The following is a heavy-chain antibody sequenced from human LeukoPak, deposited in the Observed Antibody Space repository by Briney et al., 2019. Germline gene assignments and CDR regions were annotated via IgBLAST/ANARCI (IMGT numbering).Heavy chain of an antibody. J-gene: IGHJ3*02. CDR2: IKQDGSEK. V-gene: IGHV3-7*01. CDR3: ARDRTRLGEFFDAFDI. CDR1: GFTFSSYA. Sequence: PGGSLRLSCAASGFTFSSYAMSWVRQAPGKGLEWVANIKQDGSEKYYVDSVKGRFTISRDNAKNSLYLQMNSLRAEDTAVYYCARDRTRLGEFFDAFDIWGQGTMVTVSS. D-gene: IGHD3-16*01.